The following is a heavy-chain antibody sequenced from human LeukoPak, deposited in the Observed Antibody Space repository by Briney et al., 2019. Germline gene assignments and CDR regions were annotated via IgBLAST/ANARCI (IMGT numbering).Heavy chain of an antibody. CDR3: ARGGLQFDY. CDR2: ISSLSNHI. J-gene: IGHJ4*02. V-gene: IGHV3-21*01. Sequence: GGSLRLSCAASGFTFSDDFMNWVRQAPGKGLQWVSSISSLSNHIYYADSVKGRFTISRDNAKNSLYLQMNTLEAEDTAVYYCARGGLQFDYWGQGTLVTVSS. CDR1: GFTFSDDF. D-gene: IGHD4-11*01.